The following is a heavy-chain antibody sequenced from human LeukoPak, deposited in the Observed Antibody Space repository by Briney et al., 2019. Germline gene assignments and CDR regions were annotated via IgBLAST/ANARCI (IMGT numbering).Heavy chain of an antibody. Sequence: GESLKISCKGSGYSFTSYWIGWVRQMPGKGLEWMGIIYPGDSDTRYSPSFQGQVTISADKSISTAYLQWSSLKASDTAMYYCARPSTYGVYVHHLYGMDVWGQGTTVTVSS. CDR1: GYSFTSYW. D-gene: IGHD4-17*01. V-gene: IGHV5-51*01. CDR2: IYPGDSDT. J-gene: IGHJ6*02. CDR3: ARPSTYGVYVHHLYGMDV.